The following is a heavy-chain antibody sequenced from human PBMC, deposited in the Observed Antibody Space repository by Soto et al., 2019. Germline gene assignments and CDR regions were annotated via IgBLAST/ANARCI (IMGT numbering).Heavy chain of an antibody. Sequence: LSLTCAVSGGSINNGGYSWSWLRQPPGKGLEWIGYISHGGNTYYNPSLRSRVIMSIDKSKNHFSLGLKSVTAADTATYYCARTSYDILTGRLDAFDIWGQGTMVTVSS. CDR1: GGSINNGGYS. V-gene: IGHV4-30-2*01. D-gene: IGHD3-9*01. CDR2: ISHGGNT. J-gene: IGHJ3*02. CDR3: ARTSYDILTGRLDAFDI.